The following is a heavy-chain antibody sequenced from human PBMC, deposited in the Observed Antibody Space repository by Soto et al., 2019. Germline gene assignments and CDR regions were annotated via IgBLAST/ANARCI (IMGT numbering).Heavy chain of an antibody. V-gene: IGHV3-7*01. J-gene: IGHJ4*02. D-gene: IGHD1-26*01. CDR1: GFTFDSYW. CDR2: INEDGSAK. Sequence: GGSLRLSCAASGFTFDSYWMSWFRQAPGKGLEWVANINEDGSAKYYEDSVKGRFTISRDNAKNSFYLQMNSLRAEDTAIYYCARYSGSYSANCWGQGTLVTVSS. CDR3: ARYSGSYSANC.